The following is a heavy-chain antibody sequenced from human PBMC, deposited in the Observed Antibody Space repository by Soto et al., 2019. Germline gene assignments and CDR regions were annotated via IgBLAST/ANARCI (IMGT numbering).Heavy chain of an antibody. J-gene: IGHJ6*01. CDR2: ISGSDGST. V-gene: IGHV3-23*01. Sequence: EVQLLESGGGLVQPGGSLRLSCAASGFTFNNYAMTWVRQAPGKGLEWVSTISGSDGSTYYADSVKGRLTISRDNSKNALYPQMSSLRAEDTALYYCVKDWTGDTCPCMDVWGQGTKVTVSS. CDR3: VKDWTGDTCPCMDV. D-gene: IGHD2-8*02. CDR1: GFTFNNYA.